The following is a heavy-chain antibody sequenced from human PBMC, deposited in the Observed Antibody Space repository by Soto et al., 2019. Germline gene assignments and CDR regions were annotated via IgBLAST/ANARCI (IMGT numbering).Heavy chain of an antibody. D-gene: IGHD3-22*01. V-gene: IGHV4-38-2*02. CDR2: IYHSGST. J-gene: IGHJ4*02. Sequence: SETLSLTCAVSGYSIISGYYWGLIRHPPGKGLEWSGSIYHSGSTYYNPSLKSRVTISVDTSKNQISLKLSSVTAADTAVYYCARDVDYDTNGYDYFDYWGQGTLVTVSS. CDR1: GYSIISGYY. CDR3: ARDVDYDTNGYDYFDY.